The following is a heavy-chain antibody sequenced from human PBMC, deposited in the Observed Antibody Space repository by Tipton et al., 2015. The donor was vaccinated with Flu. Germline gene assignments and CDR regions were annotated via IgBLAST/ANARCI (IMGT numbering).Heavy chain of an antibody. CDR1: GGSISSSSYY. CDR2: IYYSGST. Sequence: TLSLTCTVSGGSISSSSYYWGWIRQPPGKGLEWIGSIYYSGSTYYNPSLKSRVTISVDTSKNQFSLKLSSVTAADTAVYYCARIKIQGVDYYYYYGMDVWGQGTTVTVS. J-gene: IGHJ6*02. D-gene: IGHD1-1*01. V-gene: IGHV4-39*07. CDR3: ARIKIQGVDYYYYYGMDV.